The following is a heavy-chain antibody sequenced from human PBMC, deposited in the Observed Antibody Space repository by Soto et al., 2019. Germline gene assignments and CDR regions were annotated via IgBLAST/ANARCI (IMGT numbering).Heavy chain of an antibody. CDR3: ARDRLTTVTTGYYYYGMDV. D-gene: IGHD4-17*01. J-gene: IGHJ6*02. V-gene: IGHV3-30-3*01. Sequence: QVQLVESGGGVVQPGRSLRLSCAASGFTFSSYAMHWVRQAPGKGLEWVAVISYDGSNKYYADSVKGRFTISRDNSKNXLXRQMNSLRAEDTAVYYCARDRLTTVTTGYYYYGMDVWGQGTTVTVSS. CDR1: GFTFSSYA. CDR2: ISYDGSNK.